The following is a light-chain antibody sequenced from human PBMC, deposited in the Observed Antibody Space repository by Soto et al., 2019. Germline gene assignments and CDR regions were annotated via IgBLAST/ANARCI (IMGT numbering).Light chain of an antibody. CDR1: QGISNY. CDR3: QHFYTYSPWT. V-gene: IGKV1-13*02. J-gene: IGKJ1*01. CDR2: AAS. Sequence: IQMTQSPSSLSASVGDRVTITCRASQGISNYLAWYQQKPGKVPKLLIYAASSLESGVPSRFSGSGSGTEFTLTISSLQPDDFATYYCQHFYTYSPWTFGQGTKVDIK.